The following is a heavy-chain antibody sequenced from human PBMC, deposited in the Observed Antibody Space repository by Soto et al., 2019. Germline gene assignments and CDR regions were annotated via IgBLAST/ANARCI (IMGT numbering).Heavy chain of an antibody. CDR2: INSDGSST. V-gene: IGHV3-74*01. Sequence: GGSLRLSCAASGFTFSSYWMHWVRQAPGKGLVWVSRINSDGSSTSYADSVKGRFTISRDNAKNTLYLQMNSLRAEDTAVYYCAKGGHIVVVTAMPRMDVWGQGTTVTVSS. D-gene: IGHD2-21*02. CDR1: GFTFSSYW. CDR3: AKGGHIVVVTAMPRMDV. J-gene: IGHJ6*02.